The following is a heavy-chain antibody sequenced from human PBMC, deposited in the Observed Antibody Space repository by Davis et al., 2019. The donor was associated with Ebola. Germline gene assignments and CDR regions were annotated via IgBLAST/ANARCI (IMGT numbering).Heavy chain of an antibody. Sequence: HTGGSLRLSCAASGFTFSTYWMHWVRQAPGKGLVWVSRINSDGSITNYADSVKGRFTISRDNAKNTLYLQMNSLRAEDTAVYYCAKVPYTTIIRVYFDYWGQGTLVTVSS. CDR2: INSDGSIT. CDR1: GFTFSTYW. J-gene: IGHJ4*02. V-gene: IGHV3-74*01. CDR3: AKVPYTTIIRVYFDY. D-gene: IGHD3-16*01.